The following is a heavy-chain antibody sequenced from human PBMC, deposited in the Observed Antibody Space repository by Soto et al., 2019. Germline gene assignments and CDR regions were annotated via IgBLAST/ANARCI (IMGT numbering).Heavy chain of an antibody. D-gene: IGHD1-26*01. J-gene: IGHJ6*02. Sequence: SETPSLTCTVSRGSITVFCSSWIPRPAGKVLEWIGRIYSSGSTNYNPSLNSRITMSVDTSKNQFSLKLSSVTAADTGVYYCARDRSGSQYGMDVWGQGTTVTVSS. V-gene: IGHV4-4*07. CDR3: ARDRSGSQYGMDV. CDR1: RGSITVFC. CDR2: IYSSGST.